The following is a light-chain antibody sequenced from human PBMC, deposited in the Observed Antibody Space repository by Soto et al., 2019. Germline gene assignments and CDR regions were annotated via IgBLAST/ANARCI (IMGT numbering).Light chain of an antibody. CDR1: SSDIGGYKY. V-gene: IGLV2-14*01. CDR2: EVS. CDR3: SSYTSTSTDV. J-gene: IGLJ1*01. Sequence: QSALTQPASVSGSPGQSITVSCTGTSSDIGGYKYVSWYQQHPGKVPKLMIYEVSYRPSGVSNRFSGSKSGNTASLTISGLQAADEAEYYCSSYTSTSTDVFGTGTKLTVL.